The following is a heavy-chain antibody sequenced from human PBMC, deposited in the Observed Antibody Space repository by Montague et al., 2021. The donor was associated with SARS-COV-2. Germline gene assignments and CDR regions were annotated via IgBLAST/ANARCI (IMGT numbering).Heavy chain of an antibody. V-gene: IGHV4-39*07. D-gene: IGHD6-13*01. CDR3: ARVGRQQLVRLSGMDV. CDR2: IYYSGST. J-gene: IGHJ6*02. Sequence: SETLSLTCTVSGGSISSSSFYWGWIRKPPGKGLEWVGSIYYSGSTYYXXXLKSRVTIPVDTSKNQFSLKLSSVTAADTAVYYCARVGRQQLVRLSGMDVWGQGTTVTVSS. CDR1: GGSISSSSFY.